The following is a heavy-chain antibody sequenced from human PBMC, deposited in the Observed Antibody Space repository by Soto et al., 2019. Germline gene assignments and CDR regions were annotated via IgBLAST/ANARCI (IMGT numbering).Heavy chain of an antibody. J-gene: IGHJ4*01. CDR3: VTVPPNFQKDYYDSSDFFEYFDY. CDR1: GYTLTETS. D-gene: IGHD3-22*01. V-gene: IGHV1-24*01. Sequence: ASVKVSCKVSGYTLTETSIHWVRQAPGIGLEWMGGSNPEDGETIYAQKVQGRVIMTEDTSTDTAYMELSSLRSEDTAVYYCVTVPPNFQKDYYDSSDFFEYFDYRG. CDR2: SNPEDGET.